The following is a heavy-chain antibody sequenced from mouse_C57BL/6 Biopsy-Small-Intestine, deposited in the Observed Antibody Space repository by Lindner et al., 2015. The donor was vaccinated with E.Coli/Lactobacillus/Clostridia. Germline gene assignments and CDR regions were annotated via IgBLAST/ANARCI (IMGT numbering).Heavy chain of an antibody. Sequence: SVKVSCKASGYTFTNFYIHWVRQAPGQGLEWMGIINPSGGSTTYAQKFRGRVTMTSDSSMSTVYMEVSSLRSEDTAMYYCARDPQAAEGYKYYYGLDVWGQGTTVTVSS. D-gene: IGHD1-1*01. CDR3: ARDPQAAEGYKYYYGLDV. CDR1: GYTFTNFY. J-gene: IGHJ1*01. V-gene: IGHV1-55*01. CDR2: INPSGGST.